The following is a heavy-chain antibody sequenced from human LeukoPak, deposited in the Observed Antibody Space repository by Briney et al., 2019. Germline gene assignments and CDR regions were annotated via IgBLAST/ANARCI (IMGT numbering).Heavy chain of an antibody. V-gene: IGHV1-69*05. Sequence: SVKVSCKASGYTLTSYGISWVRQAPGQGLEWMGGIIPIFGTANYAQKFQGRVTITTDESTSTAYMELSSLRSEDTAVYYCARASSKSVVPAARPYFDYWGQGTLVTVSS. J-gene: IGHJ4*02. CDR3: ARASSKSVVPAARPYFDY. D-gene: IGHD2-2*01. CDR2: IIPIFGTA. CDR1: GYTLTSYG.